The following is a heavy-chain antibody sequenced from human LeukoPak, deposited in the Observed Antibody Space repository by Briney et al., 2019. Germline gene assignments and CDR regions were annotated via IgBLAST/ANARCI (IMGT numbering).Heavy chain of an antibody. Sequence: GGSLRLSCTASGFTFSSYAMSWVRQAPGKGLEWVSALSGSGGNTYYADSVKGRFTISRDNSKNTLYLQMNSLRAEDTAVFYCARDGTYTDYDPDFDIWGQGTLVTVSS. CDR1: GFTFSSYA. CDR3: ARDGTYTDYDPDFDI. D-gene: IGHD5-12*01. J-gene: IGHJ4*02. CDR2: LSGSGGNT. V-gene: IGHV3-23*01.